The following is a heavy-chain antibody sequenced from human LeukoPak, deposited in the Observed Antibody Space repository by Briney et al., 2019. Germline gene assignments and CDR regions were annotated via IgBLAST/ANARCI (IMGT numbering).Heavy chain of an antibody. V-gene: IGHV3-23*01. CDR2: ISGSGGST. D-gene: IGHD3-22*01. CDR3: AKHLYDSSGSDFDY. Sequence: PGGSLRLSCAASGFTFSAYAMNWVRQAPGKGLEWVSAISGSGGSTYYADSVKGRFTFSRDNYKHTLYLQTNSPRAEDTAVYYCAKHLYDSSGSDFDYWGQGTLVTVSS. J-gene: IGHJ4*02. CDR1: GFTFSAYA.